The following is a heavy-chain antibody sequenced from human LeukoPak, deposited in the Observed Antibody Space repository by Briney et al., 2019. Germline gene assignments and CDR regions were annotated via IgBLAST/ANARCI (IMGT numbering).Heavy chain of an antibody. D-gene: IGHD2-2*01. J-gene: IGHJ4*02. CDR1: GFTFSDYA. Sequence: GGSLRLSCAASGFTFSDYATNWVRQAPGKGLEWVSSISSGGSYISYADSVKGRFTVSRDNAKDSLFLQMRSLRDEDTAVYYCARGPALYCTSSSCLDGVDWGQGTLVSVSS. V-gene: IGHV3-21*01. CDR2: ISSGGSYI. CDR3: ARGPALYCTSSSCLDGVD.